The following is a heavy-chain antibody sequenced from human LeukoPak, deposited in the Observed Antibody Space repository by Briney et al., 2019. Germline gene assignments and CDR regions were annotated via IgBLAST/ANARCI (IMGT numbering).Heavy chain of an antibody. Sequence: TPGGSLRLSCAASGFSFTSYSMNWVRQAPGRGLEWVSSISSRSSYIYYADSVKGRFTISRDNAKSSLYLQMNSLRAEDSAVYFCEREPDCSGGSCYLRSFDYWGQGTLVTVSS. CDR2: ISSRSSYI. V-gene: IGHV3-21*01. D-gene: IGHD2-15*01. CDR1: GFSFTSYS. CDR3: EREPDCSGGSCYLRSFDY. J-gene: IGHJ4*02.